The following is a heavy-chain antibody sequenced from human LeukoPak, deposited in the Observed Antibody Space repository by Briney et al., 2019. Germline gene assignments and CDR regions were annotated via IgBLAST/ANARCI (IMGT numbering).Heavy chain of an antibody. CDR1: GGSVSNYY. J-gene: IGHJ4*02. CDR3: ARFYDAPYFFDS. Sequence: PSEILSLTCTVSGGSVSNYYWSWIRQPPGKGLEWIGYIYYSGSTKYNPSLKGRVTISVDTSKNQFSLRVTSVTAADTAVYYCARFYDAPYFFDSWGQGALVTVSS. CDR2: IYYSGST. D-gene: IGHD3-3*01. V-gene: IGHV4-59*02.